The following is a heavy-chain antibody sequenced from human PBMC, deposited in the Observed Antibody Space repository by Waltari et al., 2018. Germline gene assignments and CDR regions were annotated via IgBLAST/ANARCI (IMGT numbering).Heavy chain of an antibody. CDR3: AKDIPYYCSGGSCPLQFDY. CDR1: GFTFDDYT. D-gene: IGHD2-15*01. V-gene: IGHV3-43*01. Sequence: EMQLVESGGVVVQPGGSLRLSCAASGFTFDDYTMHWVGQTPGKGLEWVSLISWDGGSTYYADSVRGRFTIFRDNSKNSLYLQMNSLRTEDTALYYCAKDIPYYCSGGSCPLQFDYWGQGTLVTVSS. J-gene: IGHJ4*02. CDR2: ISWDGGST.